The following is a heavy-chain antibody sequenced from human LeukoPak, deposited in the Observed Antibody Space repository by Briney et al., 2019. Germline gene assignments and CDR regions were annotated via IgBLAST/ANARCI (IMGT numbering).Heavy chain of an antibody. CDR1: GYTFTRHY. CDR3: ARDPSRGRVD. V-gene: IGHV1-69*04. Sequence: ASVKVSCKASGYTFTRHYMNWVRQAPGQGLEWMGRIIPILGIANYAQKFQGRVTITADKSTSTAYMELSSLRSEDTAVYYCARDPSRGRVDWGQGTLVTVSS. J-gene: IGHJ4*02. D-gene: IGHD3-10*01. CDR2: IIPILGIA.